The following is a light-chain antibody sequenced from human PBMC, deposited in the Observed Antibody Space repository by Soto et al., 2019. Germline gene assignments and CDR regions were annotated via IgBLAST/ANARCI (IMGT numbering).Light chain of an antibody. CDR3: QQAYSLPVT. CDR2: AAS. V-gene: IGKV1-12*01. Sequence: DIQLTQSPSSVSASVGDRVTLTCRASQGISNWLAWYQQKPGKAPTLLISAASTVQGGVPSRFSGSFSGTDFTLTITSLQAEDFATYFCQQAYSLPVTFGQGTKLEIK. J-gene: IGKJ2*01. CDR1: QGISNW.